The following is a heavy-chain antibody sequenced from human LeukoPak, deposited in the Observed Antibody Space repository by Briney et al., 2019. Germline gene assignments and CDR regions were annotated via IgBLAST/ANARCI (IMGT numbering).Heavy chain of an antibody. CDR1: GYTFTGYY. D-gene: IGHD2-15*01. Sequence: GASVKVSCKASGYTFTGYYMHWVRQAPGQGLGWMGWINPNSGGTNYAQKFQGRVTTTRDTSISTAYMELSRLRSDDTAVYYCARERTLTSCYDYWGQGTLVTVSS. CDR2: INPNSGGT. CDR3: ARERTLTSCYDY. J-gene: IGHJ4*02. V-gene: IGHV1-2*02.